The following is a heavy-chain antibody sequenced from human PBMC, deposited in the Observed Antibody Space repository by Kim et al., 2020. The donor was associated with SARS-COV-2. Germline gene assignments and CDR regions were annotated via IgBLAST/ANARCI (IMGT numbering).Heavy chain of an antibody. V-gene: IGHV3-33*01. CDR3: ARDAPLFGESLIDY. J-gene: IGHJ4*02. Sequence: GGSLRLSCAASGFTFSSYGMHWVRQAPGKGLEWVAVIWYDESNKYYADSVKGRFTISRDNSKNTLYLQMNSLRAEDTAVYYCARDAPLFGESLIDYWGQGILVTV. D-gene: IGHD3-10*01. CDR1: GFTFSSYG. CDR2: IWYDESNK.